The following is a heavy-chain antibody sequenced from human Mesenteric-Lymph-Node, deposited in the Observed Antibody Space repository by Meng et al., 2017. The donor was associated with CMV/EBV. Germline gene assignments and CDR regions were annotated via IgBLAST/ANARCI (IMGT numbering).Heavy chain of an antibody. CDR1: GFTFSNAW. D-gene: IGHD6-13*01. CDR2: ITSSSNYI. J-gene: IGHJ4*02. CDR3: ARDISTAAAPMDY. V-gene: IGHV3-21*01. Sequence: GESLKISCAASGFTFSNAWMSWVRQAPGKGLEWVSSITSSSNYIYYADSVKGRFTISRDNAKNSLYLQMNSLRAEDTAVYYCARDISTAAAPMDYWGQGTLVTVSS.